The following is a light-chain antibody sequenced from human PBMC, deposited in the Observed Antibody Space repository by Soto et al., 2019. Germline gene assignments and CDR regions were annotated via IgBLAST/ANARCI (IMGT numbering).Light chain of an antibody. Sequence: DIQMTQSPSTLSASVGDRVSITCRASQSISNWLAWYQQKPGKAPKLLIYKASSLESGVPSRFSGSGSGTEFTLTISSLRPDDFATYYCQQYHSWDTFGQGTRLEIK. CDR3: QQYHSWDT. J-gene: IGKJ5*01. CDR1: QSISNW. V-gene: IGKV1-5*03. CDR2: KAS.